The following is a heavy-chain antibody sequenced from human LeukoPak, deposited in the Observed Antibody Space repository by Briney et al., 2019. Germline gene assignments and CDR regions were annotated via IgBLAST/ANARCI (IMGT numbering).Heavy chain of an antibody. CDR3: ASSYAGHSHY. CDR1: GFTLSNYW. D-gene: IGHD4-23*01. CDR2: IKEDGSEK. Sequence: GGSLRLSCTASGFTLSNYWMSWVRQAPGKGLEWVANIKEDGSEKYYVDPVKGRFTISRDNAKNSLYLHMNSLRAEDTAVYYCASSYAGHSHYWGQGTLVTVSS. J-gene: IGHJ4*02. V-gene: IGHV3-7*01.